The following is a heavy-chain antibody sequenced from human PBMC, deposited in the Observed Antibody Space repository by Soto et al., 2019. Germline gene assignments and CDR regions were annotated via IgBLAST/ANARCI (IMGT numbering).Heavy chain of an antibody. D-gene: IGHD5-12*01. V-gene: IGHV4-30-4*01. CDR3: AREGVAPYYYYGMDV. J-gene: IGHJ6*02. Sequence: SETLSLTCTVSGGSIINGDYYWTWIRQPPGKGLEWIGYIYYSGNTYYNPSLKSRVMISVDTSKNQFSLNLSSVTAADTAFYYCAREGVAPYYYYGMDVWGQGTPVTVSS. CDR1: GGSIINGDYY. CDR2: IYYSGNT.